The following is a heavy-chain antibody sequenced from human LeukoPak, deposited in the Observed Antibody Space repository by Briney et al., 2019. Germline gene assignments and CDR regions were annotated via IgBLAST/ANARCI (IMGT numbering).Heavy chain of an antibody. CDR3: VAAAGTGWFDP. CDR1: GYTFTSYY. V-gene: IGHV1-46*01. J-gene: IGHJ5*02. CDR2: INPSGGST. Sequence: EASVTVSFKASGYTFTSYYMHWVRQAPGQGLEWMGIINPSGGSTSYAQKFQGRVTMTRDMSTSTVYMELSSLRSEDTAVYYCVAAAGTGWFDPWGQGTLVTVSS. D-gene: IGHD6-13*01.